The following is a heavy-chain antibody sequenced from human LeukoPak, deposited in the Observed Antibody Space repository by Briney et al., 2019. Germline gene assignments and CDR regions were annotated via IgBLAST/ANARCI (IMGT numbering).Heavy chain of an antibody. V-gene: IGHV3-7*01. CDR2: IKQDGSES. CDR3: ATNWNYRFDY. CDR1: GFTFSSYW. Sequence: GGSLRLSCAASGFTFSSYWMSWVRQAPGKGLEWVANIKQDGSESYYVDSVKGRFTISRDNAKNPLYLQMHSLRADDTAVYYCATNWNYRFDYWGQGTLVTVSS. D-gene: IGHD1-7*01. J-gene: IGHJ4*02.